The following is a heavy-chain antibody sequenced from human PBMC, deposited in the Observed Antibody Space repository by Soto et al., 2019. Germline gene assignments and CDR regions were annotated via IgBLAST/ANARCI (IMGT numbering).Heavy chain of an antibody. J-gene: IGHJ4*02. Sequence: QVQLVQSGAEVKKPGSSVKVSCKASGGIFSTYAISWLRQAPGQGVEWMGGIIPIFGTPNYAQRFQGRVTIAADESTGTAYKELSRLRSEDTAVYYCARDRDDYGSGNYYNRIDFWGQGTLVTVSS. CDR3: ARDRDDYGSGNYYNRIDF. CDR1: GGIFSTYA. V-gene: IGHV1-69*01. D-gene: IGHD3-10*01. CDR2: IIPIFGTP.